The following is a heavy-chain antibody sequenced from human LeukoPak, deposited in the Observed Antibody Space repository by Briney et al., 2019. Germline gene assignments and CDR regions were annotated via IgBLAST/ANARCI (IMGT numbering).Heavy chain of an antibody. D-gene: IGHD3-22*01. CDR3: ARDEAYYDSSGLVFDY. J-gene: IGHJ4*02. V-gene: IGHV3-21*01. CDR2: ISSSSSYI. CDR1: GFTFSTYS. Sequence: PGGSLRLSCAASGFTFSTYSMNWVRQAPGKGLEWVSSISSSSSYIYYADSVKGRFTISRDNAKNSLYLQMNSLRAEDTAVYYCARDEAYYDSSGLVFDYWGQGTLVTVSS.